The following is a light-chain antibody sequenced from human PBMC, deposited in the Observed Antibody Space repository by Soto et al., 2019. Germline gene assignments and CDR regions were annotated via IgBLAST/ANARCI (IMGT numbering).Light chain of an antibody. CDR3: SSYTSSSSLGV. CDR2: EVR. J-gene: IGLJ2*01. Sequence: QSALTQPASVSGSPGQSITISCTGTSSDVGGYNYVSWYQQHPGKAPKLMIYEVRNRPSGVSNRFSGSKSGNTASLTISGLQAEDEADYYCSSYTSSSSLGVFGGGTKLTVL. CDR1: SSDVGGYNY. V-gene: IGLV2-14*01.